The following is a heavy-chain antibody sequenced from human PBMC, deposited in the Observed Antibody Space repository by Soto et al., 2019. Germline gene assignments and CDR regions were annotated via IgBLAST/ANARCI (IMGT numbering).Heavy chain of an antibody. V-gene: IGHV1-3*01. D-gene: IGHD3-10*01. Sequence: ASVKVSCKASGYTFTSYAMHWVRQAPGQRLEWMGWINAGNGNTKYSQKFQGRVTITRDTSASTAYMELSSLRSEDTAVYYCARSSYYGSGSYGPFDYWGQGTLVTVSS. CDR2: INAGNGNT. J-gene: IGHJ4*02. CDR3: ARSSYYGSGSYGPFDY. CDR1: GYTFTSYA.